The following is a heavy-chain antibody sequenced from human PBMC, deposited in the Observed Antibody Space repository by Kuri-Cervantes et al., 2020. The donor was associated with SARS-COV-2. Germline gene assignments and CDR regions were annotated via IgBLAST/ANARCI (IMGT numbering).Heavy chain of an antibody. CDR1: GFTFNNYG. CDR2: IKEDGSGQ. J-gene: IGHJ6*03. Sequence: GESLKISCAASGFTFNNYGMHWVRQAPGKGLEWVAKIKEDGSGQYYVDSVKGRFTISRDNAKNTLYLQMNSLRAEDTAVYYCARRYTDVLGFLEWPGKTQYYYYIDVWGKGTTVTVSS. CDR3: ARRYTDVLGFLEWPGKTQYYYYIDV. D-gene: IGHD3-3*01. V-gene: IGHV3-7*03.